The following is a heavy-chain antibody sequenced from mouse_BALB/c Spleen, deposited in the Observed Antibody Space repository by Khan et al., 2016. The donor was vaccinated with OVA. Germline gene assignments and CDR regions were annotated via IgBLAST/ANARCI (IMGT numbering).Heavy chain of an antibody. V-gene: IGHV1-4*01. CDR2: INPSNGYT. CDR3: VRDCAYHRNDCCFAY. Sequence: QVQLKESGAELARPGASVKMSCKASGYTFTSYTFHRIKKRPGQGLEWIGYINPSNGYTNYNQKFKDKATLTTDKSSKTADLPLSSLTSDYSAVYNCVRDCAYHRNDCCFAYWGQGTLVTVSA. J-gene: IGHJ3*01. CDR1: GYTFTSYT. D-gene: IGHD2-14*01.